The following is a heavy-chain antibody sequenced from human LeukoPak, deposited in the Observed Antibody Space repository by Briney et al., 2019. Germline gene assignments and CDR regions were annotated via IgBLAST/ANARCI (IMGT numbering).Heavy chain of an antibody. CDR1: VYTFTSYY. J-gene: IGHJ4*02. CDR3: ARDSYYDYVWGSYRYDWYFDY. Sequence: ASVKGSCKASVYTFTSYYMHWVRQAPVQGLEWTGIINHSGCSTSYVQRFQGRVTITRHTSTSTVYMELSSLRSEDTAVYYCARDSYYDYVWGSYRYDWYFDYWGQGTLVTVSS. V-gene: IGHV1-46*03. CDR2: INHSGCST. D-gene: IGHD3-16*02.